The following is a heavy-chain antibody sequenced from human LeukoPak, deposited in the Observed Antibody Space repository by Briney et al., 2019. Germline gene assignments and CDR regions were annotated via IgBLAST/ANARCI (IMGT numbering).Heavy chain of an antibody. V-gene: IGHV1-69*13. Sequence: ASVKVSCKASGGTFSSYAISWVRQAPGQGLEWMGGIIPIFGTANYAQKFQGRVTITADESTSTAYMELSSLRSEDTAVYYCARRLVPYNWFDPWGQGTLVTVSS. J-gene: IGHJ5*02. CDR3: ARRLVPYNWFDP. CDR2: IIPIFGTA. D-gene: IGHD6-19*01. CDR1: GGTFSSYA.